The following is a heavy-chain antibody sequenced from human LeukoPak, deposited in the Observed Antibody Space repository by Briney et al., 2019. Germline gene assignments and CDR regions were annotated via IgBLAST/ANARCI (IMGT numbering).Heavy chain of an antibody. J-gene: IGHJ4*02. CDR1: GYTFTSYY. CDR2: INPSGGST. V-gene: IGHV1-46*01. CDR3: ARSANPKMVSYCGGDCYSVLDY. D-gene: IGHD2-21*02. Sequence: ASVKVSCKASGYTFTSYYMHWVRQAPGQGLEWMGIINPSGGSTSYAQKFQGRVTMTRGMSTSTVYMELSSLRSEDTAVYYCARSANPKMVSYCGGDCYSVLDYWGQGTLVTVSS.